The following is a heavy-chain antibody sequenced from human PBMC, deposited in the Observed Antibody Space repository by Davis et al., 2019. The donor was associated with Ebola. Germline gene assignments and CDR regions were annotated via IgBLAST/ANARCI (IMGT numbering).Heavy chain of an antibody. CDR3: ARLSGLFSSSSGALYFDL. J-gene: IGHJ2*01. V-gene: IGHV4-38-2*01. CDR1: GYSISSGYC. Sequence: SETLSLTCAVSGYSISSGYCWGWIRQPPGEGLELIGRIYDSGSTDYNPSLKSRVTVSVDTSKNQFSLNLSSVTAADTAVYFCARLSGLFSSSSGALYFDLWGRGTLVSVSS. D-gene: IGHD6-6*01. CDR2: IYDSGST.